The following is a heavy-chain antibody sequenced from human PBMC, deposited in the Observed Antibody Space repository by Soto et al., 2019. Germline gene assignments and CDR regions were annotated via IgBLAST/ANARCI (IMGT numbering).Heavy chain of an antibody. CDR1: GFTFDDYA. V-gene: IGHV3-9*01. Sequence: EVPLVESGGGLVQPGRSLRLSCAASGFTFDDYAMHWVRQAPGKGLEWVSGISWNSGNIDYADSVKGRFTISRDNAQNSLYLHMNSLRTEVTALYYCAKGRGAYWGLHDYWGQRTLVTVSS. CDR3: AKGRGAYWGLHDY. J-gene: IGHJ4*02. D-gene: IGHD3-16*01. CDR2: ISWNSGNI.